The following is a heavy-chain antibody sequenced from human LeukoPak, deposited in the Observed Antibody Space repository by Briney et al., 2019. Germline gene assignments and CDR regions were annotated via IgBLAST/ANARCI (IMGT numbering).Heavy chain of an antibody. V-gene: IGHV1-69*06. CDR1: GGTFSSYA. D-gene: IGHD1-7*01. Sequence: SVKVSCKASGGTFSSYAISWVRQAPGQGLEWMGGIIPIFGTANYAQKFQGRVTITADKSTSTAYMELSSLRSEDTAVYYCARDSPVLRNRNYVAALGIYYFDYWGQGTLVTVSS. CDR2: IIPIFGTA. J-gene: IGHJ4*02. CDR3: ARDSPVLRNRNYVAALGIYYFDY.